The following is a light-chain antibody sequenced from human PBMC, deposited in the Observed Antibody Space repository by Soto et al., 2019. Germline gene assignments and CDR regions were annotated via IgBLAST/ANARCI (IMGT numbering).Light chain of an antibody. V-gene: IGKV1-27*01. CDR1: QGISNY. J-gene: IGKJ1*01. Sequence: DIQMTQSPSSLSASVGDRVTITCRASQGISNYLAWYQQKPGKVPKLLIYAASTLQSGVPSRFSGSGSGTDFTLTISSLQPEDXXXXXXXQXXDAPWTFGPGTKVEIK. CDR3: XQXXDAPWT. CDR2: AAS.